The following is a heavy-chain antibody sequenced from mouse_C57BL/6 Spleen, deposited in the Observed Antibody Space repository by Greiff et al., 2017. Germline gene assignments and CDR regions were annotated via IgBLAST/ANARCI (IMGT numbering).Heavy chain of an antibody. Sequence: DVMLVESGGGLVKPGGSLKLSCAASGFTFSSYALSWVRQTPEKRLEWVATISDGGSYTYYPDNVKGRFTISRDNAKNNLYLQMSHLKSEDTAMXYCERDRSTSYWDVDVWGTGTTVTVSS. J-gene: IGHJ1*03. CDR3: ERDRSTSYWDVDV. CDR1: GFTFSSYA. V-gene: IGHV5-4*01. D-gene: IGHD5-1*01. CDR2: ISDGGSYT.